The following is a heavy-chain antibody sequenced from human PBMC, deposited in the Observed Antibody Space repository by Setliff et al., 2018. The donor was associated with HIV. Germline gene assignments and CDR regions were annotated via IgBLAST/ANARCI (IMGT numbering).Heavy chain of an antibody. CDR2: IYPSATT. J-gene: IGHJ3*02. CDR1: GGSISSGSFY. V-gene: IGHV4-61*09. CDR3: ARETPREGYNYDAFDI. D-gene: IGHD5-12*01. Sequence: SETLSLTCSVSGGSISSGSFYWSWIRLPAGKGLEWFGHIYPSATTNYDPSLRGRVTMSLDTSKNQFSLKLTSVTAADTAVYYCARETPREGYNYDAFDIWGQGTVVTVSS.